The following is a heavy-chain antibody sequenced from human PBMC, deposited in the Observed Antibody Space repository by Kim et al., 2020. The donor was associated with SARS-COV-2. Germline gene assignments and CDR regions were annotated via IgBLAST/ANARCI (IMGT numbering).Heavy chain of an antibody. D-gene: IGHD6-13*01. J-gene: IGHJ4*02. Sequence: GGSLRLSCAASGFTFSSYAMSWVRQAPGKGLEWVSAISGSGGSTYYADSVKGRFTISRDNSKNTLYLQMNSLRAEDTAVYYCAKDLIVGIAAADDYWGQGTLVTVSS. CDR1: GFTFSSYA. V-gene: IGHV3-23*01. CDR2: ISGSGGST. CDR3: AKDLIVGIAAADDY.